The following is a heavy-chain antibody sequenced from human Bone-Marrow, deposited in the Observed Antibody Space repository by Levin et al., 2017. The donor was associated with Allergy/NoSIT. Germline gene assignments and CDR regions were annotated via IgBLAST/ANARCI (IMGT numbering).Heavy chain of an antibody. J-gene: IGHJ4*02. CDR1: GFTFSSYA. CDR3: ARALQGVVYGDY. CDR2: ISYDGSNK. Sequence: AGGSLRLSCAASGFTFSSYAMHWVRQAPGKGLEWVAIISYDGSNKYYADSVKGRFTISRDNSKNTLYLQMNSLRAEDTAVYYCARALQGVVYGDYWGQGTLVTVSS. D-gene: IGHD2-8*02. V-gene: IGHV3-30-3*01.